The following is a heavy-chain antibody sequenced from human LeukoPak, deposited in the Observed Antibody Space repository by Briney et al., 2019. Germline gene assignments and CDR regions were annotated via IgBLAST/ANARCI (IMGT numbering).Heavy chain of an antibody. CDR3: ARARYYHDSSGYLYFDY. CDR2: IFYSGST. CDR1: GGSISGYY. V-gene: IGHV4-59*01. Sequence: SETLSLTCTVSGGSISGYYWSWIRQPPGKGLECVGYIFYSGSTNYNPSLKSRVIISVDTSRNQFSLKLSSVTAVDTAVYYCARARYYHDSSGYLYFDYWGQGTLVTVSS. J-gene: IGHJ4*02. D-gene: IGHD3-22*01.